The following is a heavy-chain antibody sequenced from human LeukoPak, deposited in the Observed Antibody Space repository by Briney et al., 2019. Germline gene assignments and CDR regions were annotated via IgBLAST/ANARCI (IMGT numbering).Heavy chain of an antibody. CDR2: ISYDGSNK. D-gene: IGHD2-2*01. J-gene: IGHJ5*02. CDR1: GFTFSSYG. Sequence: GGSLRLSCAASGFTFSSYGMHWVRQAPGKGLEWVAVISYDGSNKYYADSVKGRFTISRDNSKNTLYLQMNSLRAEDTAVYYCAKVGDCSSTSCHFGWFDPWGQGTLVTVSS. CDR3: AKVGDCSSTSCHFGWFDP. V-gene: IGHV3-30*18.